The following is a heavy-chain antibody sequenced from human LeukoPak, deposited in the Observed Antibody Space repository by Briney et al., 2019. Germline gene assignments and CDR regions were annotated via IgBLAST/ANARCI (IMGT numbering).Heavy chain of an antibody. D-gene: IGHD3-9*01. CDR3: ANLLDVLTGNDY. J-gene: IGHJ4*02. CDR1: GFMFSYYD. CDR2: IGYDGSKR. V-gene: IGHV3-30*02. Sequence: GGSLRLSCAASGFMFSYYDMDWVRQAPGKGLEWVGNIGYDGSKRYYADSMEGRFTISRDNSKNTLYLQMNSLTAEDTAVYYCANLLDVLTGNDYWGQGTLVTVSP.